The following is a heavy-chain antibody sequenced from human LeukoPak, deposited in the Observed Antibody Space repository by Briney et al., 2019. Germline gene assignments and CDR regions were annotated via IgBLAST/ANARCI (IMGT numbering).Heavy chain of an antibody. CDR2: INHSGST. V-gene: IGHV4-34*01. CDR1: GGSFSGYY. CDR3: ARAHYYDSSGYYP. J-gene: IGHJ5*02. D-gene: IGHD3-22*01. Sequence: SETLSLTCAVYGGSFSGYYWSWIRQPPGKGLEWIGEINHSGSTNYNPSLKSRVTISVDASKNQSSLKLSSVTAADTAVYYCARAHYYDSSGYYPWGQGTLVTVSS.